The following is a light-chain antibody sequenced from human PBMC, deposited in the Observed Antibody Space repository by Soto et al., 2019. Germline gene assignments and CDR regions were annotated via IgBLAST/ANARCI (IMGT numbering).Light chain of an antibody. CDR2: DTS. Sequence: DIQMTQSPPSLSASVGDTVTITCRASQSIATSLNWLQLKPGKAPKLLIYDTSTLQSGVPSRFSGGGSGTDFTLTISSLQPEDSALYFCQQDYSPLLTFGGGTRVEIK. V-gene: IGKV1-39*01. CDR1: QSIATS. J-gene: IGKJ4*01. CDR3: QQDYSPLLT.